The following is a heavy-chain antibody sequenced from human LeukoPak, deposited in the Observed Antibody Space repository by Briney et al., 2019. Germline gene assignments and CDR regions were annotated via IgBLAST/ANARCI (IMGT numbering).Heavy chain of an antibody. CDR3: AREENCSGGSCYNNWFDP. Sequence: VASVKVSCKASGYTFTGYYMHWVRQAPGKGLEWMGWINPNSGGTNYAQKFQGRVTMTRDTSISTAYMELSRLRSDGTAVYYCAREENCSGGSCYNNWFDPWGQGTLVTVSS. D-gene: IGHD2-15*01. CDR2: INPNSGGT. J-gene: IGHJ5*02. V-gene: IGHV1-2*02. CDR1: GYTFTGYY.